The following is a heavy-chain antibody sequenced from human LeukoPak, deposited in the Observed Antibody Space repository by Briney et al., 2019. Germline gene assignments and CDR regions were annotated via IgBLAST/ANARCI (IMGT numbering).Heavy chain of an antibody. CDR2: INPNSGGT. Sequence: ASVKVSCKASGYTFTGYYMHWVRQAPGQGLEWMGWINPNSGGTNYAQKFQGRVTMTRDTSISTAYMELSRLRSDDTAVYYCARGLIHCSSTSCHDYWGQGTLVTVSS. J-gene: IGHJ4*02. D-gene: IGHD2-2*01. V-gene: IGHV1-2*02. CDR3: ARGLIHCSSTSCHDY. CDR1: GYTFTGYY.